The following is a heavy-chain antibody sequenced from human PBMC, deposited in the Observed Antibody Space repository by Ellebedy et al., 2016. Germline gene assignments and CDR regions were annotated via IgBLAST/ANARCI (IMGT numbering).Heavy chain of an antibody. J-gene: IGHJ4*02. D-gene: IGHD3-10*01. V-gene: IGHV3-48*01. CDR2: ISNSGSPT. CDR1: GFTFSSYS. Sequence: GESLKISXAASGFTFSSYSMNWVRQAPGKGLEWVSYISNSGSPTYYADSVKGRFTIFRDNAKKSLYLQMNSLRAEDTAVYYCVRGFGTFDYWGQGTLVTVSS. CDR3: VRGFGTFDY.